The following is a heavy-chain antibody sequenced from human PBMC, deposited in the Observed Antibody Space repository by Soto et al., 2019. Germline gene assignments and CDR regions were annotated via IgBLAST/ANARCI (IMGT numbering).Heavy chain of an antibody. D-gene: IGHD6-13*01. CDR3: PKRPDSSSWQDDWFVN. CDR1: GFTFSSYA. V-gene: IGHV3-23*01. J-gene: IGHJ5*01. Sequence: PGRSLRLSCAASGFTFSSYAMSSVRQAPGKGLEWVSAISGSGGSTYYADSVKGRFTISRDNSKNTLYLQMNSLRAEDTAAYYCPKRPDSSSWQDDWFVNGGQGALVNVSS. CDR2: ISGSGGST.